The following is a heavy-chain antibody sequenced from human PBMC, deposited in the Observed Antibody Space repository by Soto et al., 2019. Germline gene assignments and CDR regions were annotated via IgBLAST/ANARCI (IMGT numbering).Heavy chain of an antibody. CDR3: VRDQSVAGPTTLFDP. CDR2: INSEGNSI. CDR1: GVQLSNYC. V-gene: IGHV3-74*01. Sequence: GGSLRLSCAASGVQLSNYCMHWVSHPPGKGLVWVSRINSEGNSIIYADSVKGRFTVSRDNAKNTLYLQMNSLRAEDTAVYYCVRDQSVAGPTTLFDPWGQGVLVTVSS. J-gene: IGHJ5*02. D-gene: IGHD6-19*01.